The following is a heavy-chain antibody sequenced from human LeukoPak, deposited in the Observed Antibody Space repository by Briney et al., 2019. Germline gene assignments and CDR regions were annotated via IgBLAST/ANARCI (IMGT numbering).Heavy chain of an antibody. CDR3: ARDGCSSTSCPHYYMDV. V-gene: IGHV3-74*01. CDR2: INSDGSST. J-gene: IGHJ6*03. D-gene: IGHD2-2*01. Sequence: GGSLRLSCAASGFTFSSYWMHWVRQAPGKGLVWVSRINSDGSSTSYADSVKGRFTISRDNAKNTLYLQMNSLRAEDTAVYYCARDGCSSTSCPHYYMDVWGKGTTVTVSS. CDR1: GFTFSSYW.